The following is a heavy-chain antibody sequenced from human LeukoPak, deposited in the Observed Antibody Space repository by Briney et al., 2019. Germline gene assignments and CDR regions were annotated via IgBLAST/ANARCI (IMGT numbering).Heavy chain of an antibody. V-gene: IGHV4-30-4*01. Sequence: PSETLSLTCTVSGGSISSGDYYWSWIRQPPGKGLEWIGYIYYSGSTYYNPSLKSRVTISVDTSKNQFSLKLSSVTAADTAVCYCASDYYDSSGYYSNYWGQGTLVTVSS. CDR3: ASDYYDSSGYYSNY. CDR1: GGSISSGDYY. J-gene: IGHJ4*02. CDR2: IYYSGST. D-gene: IGHD3-22*01.